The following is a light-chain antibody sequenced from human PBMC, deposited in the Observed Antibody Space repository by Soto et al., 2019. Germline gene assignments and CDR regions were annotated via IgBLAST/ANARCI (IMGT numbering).Light chain of an antibody. CDR2: GVT. CDR1: SSDVGGHNY. V-gene: IGLV2-14*01. J-gene: IGLJ1*01. Sequence: QSALTQSRSVSGSPGQSVTISCTGTSSDVGGHNYVSWYQQYPGKAPKLMIYGVTNRPSGVSNRFSGSKTGNTASLTISGLQAEDEADYYCFSHRSGDSHVFGTGTKVTVL. CDR3: FSHRSGDSHV.